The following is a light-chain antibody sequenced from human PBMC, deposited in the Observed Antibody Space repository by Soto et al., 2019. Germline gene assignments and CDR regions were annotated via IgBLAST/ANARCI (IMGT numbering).Light chain of an antibody. CDR3: QQYHSYSPHT. CDR2: DAS. V-gene: IGKV1-5*01. CDR1: HNIYRW. Sequence: DIQMTQSPSTLSASVGDRVTITCRASHNIYRWLAWYQQKPGKAPKLLIYDASTLQGGVPSRFGGSVSGTEFTLTITSLQPDDFATYYCQQYHSYSPHTFGQGTNLESK. J-gene: IGKJ2*01.